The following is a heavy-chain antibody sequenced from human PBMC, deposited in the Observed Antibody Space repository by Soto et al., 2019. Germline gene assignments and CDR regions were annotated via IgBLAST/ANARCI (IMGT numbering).Heavy chain of an antibody. V-gene: IGHV5-10-1*01. CDR2: IDPSDSYT. Sequence: GESLKLSCEGSGYSFTSYWISWVRQMPGKGLEWMGRIDPSDSYTNYSPSFQGHVTISADKSISTAYLQWSSLKASDTAMYYCASFEPAGGAFDIWGQGTMVTVSS. CDR1: GYSFTSYW. CDR3: ASFEPAGGAFDI. J-gene: IGHJ3*02. D-gene: IGHD2-2*01.